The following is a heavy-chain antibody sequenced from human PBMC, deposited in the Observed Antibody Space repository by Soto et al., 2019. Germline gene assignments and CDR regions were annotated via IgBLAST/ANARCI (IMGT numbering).Heavy chain of an antibody. CDR2: ISGSGGST. V-gene: IGHV3-23*01. Sequence: PGGSLRLSCAASGFTFSSYAMSRVRQAPGKGLEWVSAISGSGGSTYYADSVKGRFTISRDNSKNTLYLQMNSLRAEDTAVYYCANSRKLTIFGAVGMDVWGQGTTVTVSS. J-gene: IGHJ6*02. CDR3: ANSRKLTIFGAVGMDV. CDR1: GFTFSSYA. D-gene: IGHD3-3*01.